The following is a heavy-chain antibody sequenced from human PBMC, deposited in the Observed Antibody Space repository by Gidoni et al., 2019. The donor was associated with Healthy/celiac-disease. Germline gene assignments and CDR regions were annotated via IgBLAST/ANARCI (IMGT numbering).Heavy chain of an antibody. J-gene: IGHJ6*02. CDR1: GFTFDDYA. V-gene: IGHV3-9*01. Sequence: EVQLVESGGGLVQPGRSLRLSCAASGFTFDDYAMHWVRQAPGKGLEWVSGISWNSGSIGYADSVKGRFTISRDNAKNSLYLQMNSLRAEDTALYYCAKDKAVAARPTDYYGMDVWGQGTTVTVSS. D-gene: IGHD6-6*01. CDR3: AKDKAVAARPTDYYGMDV. CDR2: ISWNSGSI.